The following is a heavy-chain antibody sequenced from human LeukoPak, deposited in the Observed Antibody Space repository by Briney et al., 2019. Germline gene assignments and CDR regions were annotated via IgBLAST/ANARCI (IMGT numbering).Heavy chain of an antibody. Sequence: GGSLRLSCAASGFTFSIYAMSRVRQAPGKGLQWVSSITSRGESTWYVDSVKGRFTITRDNSENTLYLQMHSLRSEDTAVYYCARDRPNYYGSDGHYYRRDGDYWGRGTLVSVSS. CDR1: GFTFSIYA. CDR3: ARDRPNYYGSDGHYYRRDGDY. CDR2: ITSRGEST. J-gene: IGHJ4*02. V-gene: IGHV3-23*01. D-gene: IGHD3-22*01.